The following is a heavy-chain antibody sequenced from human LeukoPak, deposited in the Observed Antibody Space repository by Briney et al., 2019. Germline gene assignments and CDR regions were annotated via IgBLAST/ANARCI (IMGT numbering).Heavy chain of an antibody. V-gene: IGHV3-33*08. Sequence: GGSLRLSCAASGFTFSNFWMNWVRQAPGKGLEWVAVIWYDGSNKYYADSVKGRFTISRDNSKNTLYLQMNSLRAEDTAVYYCARDEGEAYYDFWSGYYTDYGMDVWGQGTTVTVSS. CDR1: GFTFSNFW. CDR2: IWYDGSNK. CDR3: ARDEGEAYYDFWSGYYTDYGMDV. D-gene: IGHD3-3*01. J-gene: IGHJ6*02.